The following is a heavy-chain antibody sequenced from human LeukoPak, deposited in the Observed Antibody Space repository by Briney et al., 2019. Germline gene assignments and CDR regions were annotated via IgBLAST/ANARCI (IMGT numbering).Heavy chain of an antibody. CDR3: ARDHYYGSGSYYNPLDY. CDR2: INHSGST. CDR1: GGSFSGYY. V-gene: IGHV4-34*01. D-gene: IGHD3-10*01. J-gene: IGHJ4*02. Sequence: SETPSLTCAVYGGSFSGYYWSWIRQPPGKGLEWIGEINHSGSTNYNPSLKSRVTISVDTSKNQFSLKLSSVTAADTAVYYCARDHYYGSGSYYNPLDYWGQGTLVTVSS.